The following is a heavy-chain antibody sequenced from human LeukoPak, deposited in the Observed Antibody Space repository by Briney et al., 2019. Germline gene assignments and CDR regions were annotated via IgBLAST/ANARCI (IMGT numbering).Heavy chain of an antibody. V-gene: IGHV3-33*01. J-gene: IGHJ2*01. CDR3: ARVKKDYDFWSGYSGADWYFDL. D-gene: IGHD3-3*01. Sequence: GGSLRLSCAASGFTFSSYGMHWVRQAPGKGLEWVAVIWSDGSNKYYADSVKGRFTISRDNAKNSLYLQMNSLRAEDTAVYYCARVKKDYDFWSGYSGADWYFDLWGRGTLVTVSS. CDR1: GFTFSSYG. CDR2: IWSDGSNK.